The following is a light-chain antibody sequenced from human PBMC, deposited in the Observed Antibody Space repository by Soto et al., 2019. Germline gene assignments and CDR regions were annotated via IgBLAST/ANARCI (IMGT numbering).Light chain of an antibody. V-gene: IGKV1-33*01. CDR3: QQYDNLLQFT. J-gene: IGKJ3*01. CDR1: QDISNY. Sequence: DIQMTQSPSSLSASVGDRVTITCQASQDISNYLNWYQQKPGKAPKLLIYDASNLETGVPSRFSGSGSGTDFTFTISSLQPEDTATYYCQQYDNLLQFTFRPGTKVDIK. CDR2: DAS.